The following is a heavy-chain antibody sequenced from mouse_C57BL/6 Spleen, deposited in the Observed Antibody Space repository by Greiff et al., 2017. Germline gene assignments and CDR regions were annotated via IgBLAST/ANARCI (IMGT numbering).Heavy chain of an antibody. D-gene: IGHD2-10*01. CDR1: GYTFTSYW. J-gene: IGHJ2*01. CDR2: IYPSDSET. V-gene: IGHV1-61*01. Sequence: VQLQQPGAELVRPGSSVKLSCKASGYTFTSYWMDWVKQRPGQGLEWIGNIYPSDSETHYNQKFKDKATLTVDKSSSTAYMQLSSLTSEDSAVYYGARGLLGGYWGQGTTLTVSS. CDR3: ARGLLGGY.